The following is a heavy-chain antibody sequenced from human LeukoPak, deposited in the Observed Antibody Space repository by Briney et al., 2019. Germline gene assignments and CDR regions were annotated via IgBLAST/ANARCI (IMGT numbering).Heavy chain of an antibody. J-gene: IGHJ4*02. CDR3: ARLLRAVDTGAYYFDY. Sequence: SVKVSCKASGGIFSSYTFNWVRQAPGQGLEWMGRITPIPGITNYAETFQGRVTLTADTSTSTPYMELSSLRSEDTAVYYCARLLRAVDTGAYYFDYWGQGTLVTVSS. CDR2: ITPIPGIT. V-gene: IGHV1-69*02. D-gene: IGHD2-8*02. CDR1: GGIFSSYT.